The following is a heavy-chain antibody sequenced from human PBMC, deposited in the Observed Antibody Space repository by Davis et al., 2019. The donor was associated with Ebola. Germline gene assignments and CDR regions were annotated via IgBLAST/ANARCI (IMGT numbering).Heavy chain of an antibody. D-gene: IGHD4-23*01. J-gene: IGHJ6*02. CDR1: GFTFDDYG. V-gene: IGHV3-20*01. CDR3: ARDEPGGYYGMDV. Sequence: GESLKISCAASGFTFDDYGMSWVRQAPGKGLEWVSGINWYGGSTGYADSVKGRFTISRDNAKNSLSLQMNSLRAEDTALYHCARDEPGGYYGMDVWGQGTTVTVSS. CDR2: INWYGGST.